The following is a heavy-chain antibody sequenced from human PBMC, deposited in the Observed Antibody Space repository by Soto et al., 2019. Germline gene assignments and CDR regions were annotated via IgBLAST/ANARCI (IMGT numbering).Heavy chain of an antibody. D-gene: IGHD1-1*01. V-gene: IGHV1-69*06. CDR2: IIPIFGTA. CDR3: ARGSSPGTGPGMDV. CDR1: GGTFSSYA. J-gene: IGHJ6*02. Sequence: GASVKVSCKASGGTFSSYAISWVRQAPGQGLEWMGGIIPIFGTANYAQKFQGRVTITADKSTSTAYMELSSLRSEETAVYYCARGSSPGTGPGMDVWGQGTTVTVSS.